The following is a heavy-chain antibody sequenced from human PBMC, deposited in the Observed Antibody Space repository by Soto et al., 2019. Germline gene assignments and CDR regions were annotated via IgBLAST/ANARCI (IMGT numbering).Heavy chain of an antibody. D-gene: IGHD6-6*01. V-gene: IGHV3-30-3*01. CDR2: ISYDGSNK. Sequence: QVQLVESGGGVVQPGRSLTLSCAASGFTFSSYAMHWVRQAPGKGLEWVAVISYDGSNKYYADSVKGRFTISRDNSKNTLYLQMNSLRAEDTAVYYCARDGSVAARPPFDYWGQGTLVTVSS. J-gene: IGHJ4*02. CDR1: GFTFSSYA. CDR3: ARDGSVAARPPFDY.